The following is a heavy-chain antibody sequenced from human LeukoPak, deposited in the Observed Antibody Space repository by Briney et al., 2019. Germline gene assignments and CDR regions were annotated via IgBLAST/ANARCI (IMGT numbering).Heavy chain of an antibody. CDR1: GFTFSSYA. V-gene: IGHV3-23*01. CDR3: AKDASPYRFGGPL. CDR2: ISGSGGST. Sequence: GGTLRLSCAASGFTFSSYAMSWVGQAPGKGREWVAGISGSGGSTYYADSVKGRFTIYRENSKNTLYLQMNSLRAADTGVCYCAKDASPYRFGGPLRAQRTRVTVSS. J-gene: IGHJ4*02. D-gene: IGHD3-10*01.